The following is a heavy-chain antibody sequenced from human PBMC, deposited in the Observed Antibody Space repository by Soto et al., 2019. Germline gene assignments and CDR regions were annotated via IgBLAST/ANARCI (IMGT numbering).Heavy chain of an antibody. V-gene: IGHV1-69*13. CDR1: GGTFSSYA. CDR2: IIPIFGTA. J-gene: IGHJ4*02. D-gene: IGHD6-6*01. CDR3: ASDHSSSVAFDY. Sequence: SVKVSCKASGGTFSSYAISWVRQAPGQGLEWMGGIIPIFGTANYAQKFQGRVTITADESTSTAYMELSSLRSEDTAVYYRASDHSSSVAFDYWGQGTLVTVSS.